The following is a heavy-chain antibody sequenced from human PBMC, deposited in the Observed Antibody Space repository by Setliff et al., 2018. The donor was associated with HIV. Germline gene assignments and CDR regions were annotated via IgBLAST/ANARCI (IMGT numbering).Heavy chain of an antibody. V-gene: IGHV3-23*01. Sequence: GGSLRLSCAASGFTFSSYAMSWVRQAPGKGLEWVSAISGSGGSTYYADSVKGRFTISRDNSKNTLYLQMNSLRAGDTAVYYCAKGPFMITFGGVVDAFDIWGQGTMVTVSS. D-gene: IGHD3-16*01. CDR2: ISGSGGST. J-gene: IGHJ3*02. CDR3: AKGPFMITFGGVVDAFDI. CDR1: GFTFSSYA.